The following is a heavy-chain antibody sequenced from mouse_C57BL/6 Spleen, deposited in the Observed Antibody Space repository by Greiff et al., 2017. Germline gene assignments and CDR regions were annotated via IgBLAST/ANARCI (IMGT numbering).Heavy chain of an antibody. J-gene: IGHJ1*03. Sequence: EVQVVESGGGLVKPGGSLKLSCAASGFTFSDYGMHWVRQAPEKGLGWVAYISSGSSTIYYADTVKGRFTISRDNAKKTLFLQMSRLRSEDTAMYYCARPSGTGYWYVDVWGTGSTVTVSS. CDR2: ISSGSSTI. V-gene: IGHV5-17*01. CDR1: GFTFSDYG. CDR3: ARPSGTGYWYVDV. D-gene: IGHD4-1*01.